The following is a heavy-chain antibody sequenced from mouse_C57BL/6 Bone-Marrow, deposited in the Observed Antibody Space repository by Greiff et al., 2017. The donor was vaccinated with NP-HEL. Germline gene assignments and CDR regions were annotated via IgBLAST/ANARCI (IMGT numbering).Heavy chain of an antibody. CDR3: ARGDYDFDY. J-gene: IGHJ2*01. CDR1: GYTFTDYY. V-gene: IGHV1-76*01. D-gene: IGHD1-1*01. Sequence: QVQLKESGAELVRPGASVKLSCKASGYTFTDYYINWVKQRPGQGLEWIARIYPGSGNTYYNEKSKGKATLTAEKSSSTAYMQLSSLTSEDSAVYFCARGDYDFDYWGQGTTLTVSS. CDR2: IYPGSGNT.